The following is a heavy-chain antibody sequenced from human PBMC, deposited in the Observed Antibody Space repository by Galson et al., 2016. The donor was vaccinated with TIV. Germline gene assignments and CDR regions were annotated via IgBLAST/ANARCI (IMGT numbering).Heavy chain of an antibody. J-gene: IGHJ6*02. D-gene: IGHD3-10*01. CDR1: GGSISSGRYY. CDR2: IYTNGNS. V-gene: IGHV4-61*09. Sequence: LSLTCIVSGGSISSGRYYWSWIRQPAGKGLEWIGYIYTNGNSNYNPSLLSRATISLDTSKNQFSLRLNSVTAADTAIYYCARVLYFYTSGSYSDYYPMDVWGQGTTVTVSS. CDR3: ARVLYFYTSGSYSDYYPMDV.